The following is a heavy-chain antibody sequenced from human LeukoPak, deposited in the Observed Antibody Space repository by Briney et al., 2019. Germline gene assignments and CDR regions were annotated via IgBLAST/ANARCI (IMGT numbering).Heavy chain of an antibody. CDR2: ISAYNGNT. V-gene: IGHV1-18*01. CDR3: ARDPCSTTSCYGDY. Sequence: ASVKVSCKASGYTFTSYGISWARQAPGQGLEWMGRISAYNGNTNYAQKLQGRVTMTTDTSTSTAYMELRSLRSDDTAVYYCARDPCSTTSCYGDYWGQGTLVTVSS. CDR1: GYTFTSYG. D-gene: IGHD2-2*01. J-gene: IGHJ4*02.